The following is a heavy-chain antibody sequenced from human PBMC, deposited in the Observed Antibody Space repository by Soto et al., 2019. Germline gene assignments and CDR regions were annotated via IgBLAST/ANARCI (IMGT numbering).Heavy chain of an antibody. V-gene: IGHV3-23*01. D-gene: IGHD3-3*01. CDR3: AKARYDFWSGYQR. J-gene: IGHJ4*02. Sequence: GGSLRLSCAASGFTFSSYAMSWVRQAPGKGLEWVSAISGSGGSTYYADSVKGRFSISRDNSKNTLYLQMNSLRAEDTAVYYCAKARYDFWSGYQRGGQGTLVTSPQ. CDR2: ISGSGGST. CDR1: GFTFSSYA.